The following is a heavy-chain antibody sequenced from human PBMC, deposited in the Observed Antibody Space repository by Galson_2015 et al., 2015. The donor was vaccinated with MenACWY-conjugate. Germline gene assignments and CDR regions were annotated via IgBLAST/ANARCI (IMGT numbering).Heavy chain of an antibody. V-gene: IGHV3-74*03. J-gene: IGHJ1*01. D-gene: IGHD1-26*01. CDR3: ARDGGGGTPFAC. CDR1: GFTIGRYW. Sequence: SLRLSCAASGFTIGRYWIHWVRQVPGKGPAWISCITVDATNTEFADSVKGRFALSRDNARNTVYLQMNSLTAEDTAVYYCARDGGGGTPFACWGQGTLVTVSA. CDR2: ITVDATNT.